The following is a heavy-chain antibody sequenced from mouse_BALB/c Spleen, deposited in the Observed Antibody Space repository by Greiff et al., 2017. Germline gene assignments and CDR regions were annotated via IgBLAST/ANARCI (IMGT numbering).Heavy chain of an antibody. J-gene: IGHJ2*01. CDR1: GYTFTSYW. CDR2: INPSTGYT. Sequence: VQLQQSGAELAKPGASVKMSCKASGYTFTSYWMHWVKQRPGQGLEWIGYINPSTGYTEYNQKFKDKATLTADKSSSTAYMQLSSLTSEDSAVYYCASPLTTAFDYWGQGTTLTVSS. D-gene: IGHD1-2*01. CDR3: ASPLTTAFDY. V-gene: IGHV1-7*01.